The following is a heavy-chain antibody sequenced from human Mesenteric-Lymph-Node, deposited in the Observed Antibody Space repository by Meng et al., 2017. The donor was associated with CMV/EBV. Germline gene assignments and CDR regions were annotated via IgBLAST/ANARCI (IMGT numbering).Heavy chain of an antibody. CDR2: ISGSGSTI. CDR1: GFTFSTYD. D-gene: IGHD3-3*01. J-gene: IGHJ4*02. V-gene: IGHV3-48*03. Sequence: GESLKISCAASGFTFSTYDMNWVRQAPGKGLEWVSYISGSGSTIYYADSVKGRFTISRDDAKNSLYLQMNSLRAEDTALYYCARDPAGIFGAINYFDYWGQGTLVTVSS. CDR3: ARDPAGIFGAINYFDY.